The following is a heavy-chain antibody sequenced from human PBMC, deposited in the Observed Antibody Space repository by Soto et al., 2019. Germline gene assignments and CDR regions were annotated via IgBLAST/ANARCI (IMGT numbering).Heavy chain of an antibody. CDR1: GFTFSGSA. D-gene: IGHD4-17*01. CDR3: TRLTSTVLNFDY. CDR2: IRSKANSYAT. J-gene: IGHJ4*02. Sequence: GGSLRLSCAASGFTFSGSAMHWVRQASGKGLEWVGRIRSKANSYATAYAASVKGRFTISRDDSKNTAYLQMNSLKTEDTAVYYCTRLTSTVLNFDYWGQGTLVTVSS. V-gene: IGHV3-73*01.